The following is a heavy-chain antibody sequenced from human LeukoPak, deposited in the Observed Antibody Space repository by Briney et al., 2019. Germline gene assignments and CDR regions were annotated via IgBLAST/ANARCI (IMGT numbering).Heavy chain of an antibody. D-gene: IGHD5-24*01. CDR2: ILPIFDMA. Sequence: WASVKVSCEASGGTSSTYAITWVRQAPGQGLEWMGRILPIFDMANYAQKFQGRVTITADTSTRTAYMELSSLRSDDTAVYYCARDGGWLQTQNHYYYHGMDVWGQGTTVTVSS. V-gene: IGHV1-69*04. CDR3: ARDGGWLQTQNHYYYHGMDV. J-gene: IGHJ6*02. CDR1: GGTSSTYA.